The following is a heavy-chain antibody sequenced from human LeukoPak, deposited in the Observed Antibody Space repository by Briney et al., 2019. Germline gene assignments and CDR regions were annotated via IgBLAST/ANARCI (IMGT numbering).Heavy chain of an antibody. V-gene: IGHV3-30*18. J-gene: IGHJ6*04. Sequence: GGSLRLSCAASGFTFSSYGMHWVRRAPGKGLEWVAVISYDGSNKYYADSVKGRFTISRDNSKNTLYLQMNSLRAEDTAVYYCAKVDGDYYYYGMDVWGKGTTVTVSS. CDR3: AKVDGDYYYYGMDV. CDR1: GFTFSSYG. D-gene: IGHD4-17*01. CDR2: ISYDGSNK.